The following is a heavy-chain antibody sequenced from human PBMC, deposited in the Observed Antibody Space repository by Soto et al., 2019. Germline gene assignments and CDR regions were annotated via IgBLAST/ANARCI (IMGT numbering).Heavy chain of an antibody. J-gene: IGHJ5*02. V-gene: IGHV1-8*01. D-gene: IGHD3-3*01. CDR3: ARTICGVVIGEDWFDP. CDR1: GYTFTSYD. CDR2: MNPNGGNT. Sequence: ASVKVSCKASGYTFTSYDINWVRQATGQGLEWMGWMNPNGGNTGYAQKFQGRVTMTRNTSISTAYMELSSLRSEDTAVYYCARTICGVVIGEDWFDPWGQGTLVTVSS.